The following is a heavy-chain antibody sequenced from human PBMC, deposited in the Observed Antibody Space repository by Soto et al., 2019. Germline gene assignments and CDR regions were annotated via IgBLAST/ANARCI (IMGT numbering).Heavy chain of an antibody. D-gene: IGHD6-19*01. CDR1: GGTFSSYT. V-gene: IGHV1-69*02. CDR2: IIPILGIA. CDR3: AHSYSSGVNWFDP. Sequence: VASVKVSCKASGGTFSSYTISWVRQAPGQGLEWMGRIIPILGIANYAQKFQGRVTITTDTSVSTAYMELSSLRSEDTAVYYCAHSYSSGVNWFDPWGQGTLVTVSS. J-gene: IGHJ5*02.